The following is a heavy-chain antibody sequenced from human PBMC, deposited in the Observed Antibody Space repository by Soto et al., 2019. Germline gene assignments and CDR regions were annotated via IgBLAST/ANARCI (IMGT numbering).Heavy chain of an antibody. CDR1: GFTFSSYA. Sequence: EVQLLESGGGLVQPGGSLRLSCAASGFTFSSYAMSWVRQAPVKGLEWVSAIIGSGGSTYYADSVKGRFTISRDNYKNTLYLQLNSLRAEDTAVYYCAKAWYYDFWSGYLDYWGQGTLVTVSS. J-gene: IGHJ4*02. CDR3: AKAWYYDFWSGYLDY. CDR2: IIGSGGST. D-gene: IGHD3-3*01. V-gene: IGHV3-23*01.